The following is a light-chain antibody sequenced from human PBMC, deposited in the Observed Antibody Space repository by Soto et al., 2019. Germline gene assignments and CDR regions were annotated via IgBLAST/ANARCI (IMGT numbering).Light chain of an antibody. CDR3: QHRSNWPLT. V-gene: IGKV3-11*01. J-gene: IGKJ4*01. Sequence: EIVWTQAPASVSLSPLYRATLSCRASQSVNNYVAWYQQKPGQAPRLLIYDASKRATGIPARFSGSGSGTDFTLTVSSLEPEDFAVYYCQHRSNWPLTFGGGTRWIS. CDR1: QSVNNY. CDR2: DAS.